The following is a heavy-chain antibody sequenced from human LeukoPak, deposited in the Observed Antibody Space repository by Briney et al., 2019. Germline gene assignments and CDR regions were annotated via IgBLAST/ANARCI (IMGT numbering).Heavy chain of an antibody. D-gene: IGHD2-2*01. CDR1: GFTFSSYA. J-gene: IGHJ4*02. V-gene: IGHV3-23*01. CDR3: AKTASSTSAKLPDY. Sequence: PGGSLRLSCAASGFTFSSYAMSWVRQAPGKGLEWVSAINGSGGSTYYADSVKGRFTISRDNSKNTLYLQMNSLRAEDTAVYYCAKTASSTSAKLPDYWGQGTLVTVSS. CDR2: INGSGGST.